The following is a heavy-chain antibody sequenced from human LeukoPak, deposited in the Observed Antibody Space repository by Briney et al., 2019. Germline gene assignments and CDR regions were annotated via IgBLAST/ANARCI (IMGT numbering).Heavy chain of an antibody. CDR1: GFTFSSYA. V-gene: IGHV3-23*01. Sequence: GGSLRLSCAASGFTFSSYAMSWVRQAQGKGLEWVSAISGSGGSTYYADSVKGRFTISRDNSKNTLYLQMNSLRAEDTAVYYCAKGLRTGVGPYMGYHYYMDVWGKGATVTVSS. CDR2: ISGSGGST. J-gene: IGHJ6*03. CDR3: AKGLRTGVGPYMGYHYYMDV. D-gene: IGHD3-16*01.